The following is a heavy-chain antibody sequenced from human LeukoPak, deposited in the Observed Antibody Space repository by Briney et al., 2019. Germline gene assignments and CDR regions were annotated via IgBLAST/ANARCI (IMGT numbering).Heavy chain of an antibody. Sequence: PGGSLRLSCVASGFTFDDYGMSWVRHALGKGLEWVSGINWNGGSTGYADSVRGRFTISRDNAKNSLYLQMNSPRAEDTALYYCARGWGHWFDPWGQGTLVTVSS. CDR2: INWNGGST. CDR1: GFTFDDYG. CDR3: ARGWGHWFDP. J-gene: IGHJ5*02. V-gene: IGHV3-20*04. D-gene: IGHD3-16*01.